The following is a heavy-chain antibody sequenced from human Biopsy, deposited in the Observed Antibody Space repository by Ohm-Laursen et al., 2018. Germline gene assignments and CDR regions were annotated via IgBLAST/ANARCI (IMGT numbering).Heavy chain of an antibody. CDR2: ISFDGSDQ. J-gene: IGHJ6*02. CDR3: VKDRGAAGTDYYYGMDV. D-gene: IGHD3-10*01. V-gene: IGHV3-30*18. CDR1: RFTFSTYG. Sequence: SLRLSCAASRFTFSTYGMHWVRQAPGKGLEWVAVISFDGSDQKYADSVKGRFTISRDNSKNMLYLQMNSLRAEDTAVFYCVKDRGAAGTDYYYGMDVWGQGTTVTVSS.